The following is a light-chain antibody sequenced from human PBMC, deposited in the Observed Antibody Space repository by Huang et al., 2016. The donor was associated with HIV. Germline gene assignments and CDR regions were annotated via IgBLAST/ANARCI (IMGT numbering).Light chain of an antibody. V-gene: IGKV1-33*01. CDR3: QQYDSLRGST. CDR2: DAS. J-gene: IGKJ2*01. CDR1: QDINNY. Sequence: DIQMPQSPSSLSASVGDRVTITCQASQDINNYLNWYQQKPGKAPKLLIYDASNLETGVPSRFSGSGSGTDFTFTILSLQPEDIATYYCQQYDSLRGSTFGQGTKLDFK.